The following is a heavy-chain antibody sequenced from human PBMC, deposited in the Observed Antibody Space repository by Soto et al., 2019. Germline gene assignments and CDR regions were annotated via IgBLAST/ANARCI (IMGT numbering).Heavy chain of an antibody. V-gene: IGHV4-59*01. J-gene: IGHJ4*02. D-gene: IGHD5-18*01. Sequence: QVQLQESGPGLVKPSETLSLTCTVSGGSISSYYWSWIRQPPGKGLEWIGYIYYSGSTNYNTPLMSRVTISVDTSKKQFSMKLSSVTAADTAVYYCARGRIQLWYTFDYWGQGTLVTVSS. CDR3: ARGRIQLWYTFDY. CDR2: IYYSGST. CDR1: GGSISSYY.